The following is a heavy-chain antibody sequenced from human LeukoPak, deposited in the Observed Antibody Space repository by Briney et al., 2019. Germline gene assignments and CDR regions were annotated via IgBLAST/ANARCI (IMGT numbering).Heavy chain of an antibody. CDR2: INANSGGT. CDR1: GYTFTGYY. V-gene: IGHV1-2*02. J-gene: IGHJ4*02. CDR3: AREFCSGASCHQAFDY. Sequence: GASVKVSCTASGYTFTGYYMHWVRQAPGQGLEWMAWINANSGGTDCAQNFQGRVTVTRDTSISTAYMELSSLRSDDTAVYYCAREFCSGASCHQAFDYWGPGTVVTVSS. D-gene: IGHD2-15*01.